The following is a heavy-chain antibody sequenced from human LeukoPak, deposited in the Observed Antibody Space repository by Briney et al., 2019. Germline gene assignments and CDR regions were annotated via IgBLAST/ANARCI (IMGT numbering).Heavy chain of an antibody. V-gene: IGHV4-4*02. J-gene: IGHJ3*02. D-gene: IGHD5-18*01. Sequence: SETLSLTCAVSGGSISSSNWWSWVRQPPGKGLEWIGEIYHSGSTNYNPSLKSRVTVSVDKSKNQFSLQLNSVTPEDTAVYYCARVPLPDSYGFNAFDIWGQGTMVTVSS. CDR3: ARVPLPDSYGFNAFDI. CDR1: GGSISSSNW. CDR2: IYHSGST.